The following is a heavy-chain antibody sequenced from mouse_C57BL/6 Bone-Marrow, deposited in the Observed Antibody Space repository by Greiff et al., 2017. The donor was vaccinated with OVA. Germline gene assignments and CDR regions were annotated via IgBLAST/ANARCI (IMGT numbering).Heavy chain of an antibody. D-gene: IGHD1-1*01. CDR3: AIGPITTVVSPFAY. Sequence: QVQLQQPGAELVRPGSSVKLSCKASGYTFTSYWMHWVKQRPIQGLEWIGNIDPSDSETHYNQKFKDKATLTVDKSSSTAYMQLSSLTSEDSAVYYCAIGPITTVVSPFAYWGQGTLVTVSA. CDR1: GYTFTSYW. V-gene: IGHV1-52*01. J-gene: IGHJ3*01. CDR2: IDPSDSET.